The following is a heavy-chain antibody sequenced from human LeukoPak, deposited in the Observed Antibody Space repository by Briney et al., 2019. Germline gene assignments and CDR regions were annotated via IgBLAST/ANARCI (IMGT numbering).Heavy chain of an antibody. J-gene: IGHJ4*02. CDR3: TRDSPGYSSGHFDY. CDR2: IYTSGST. CDR1: GDSISSYY. D-gene: IGHD6-19*01. V-gene: IGHV4-4*07. Sequence: SETLSLTCSVSGDSISSYYWNWIRQPAGKGLEWIGRIYTSGSTNYNPSLKSRVAISVDKSKNQFSLKLSSVTAADTAVYYCTRDSPGYSSGHFDYWGQGTLVTVSS.